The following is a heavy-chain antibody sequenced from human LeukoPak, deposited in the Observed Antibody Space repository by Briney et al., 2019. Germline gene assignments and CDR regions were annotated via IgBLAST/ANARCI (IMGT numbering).Heavy chain of an antibody. V-gene: IGHV4-39*01. CDR3: ARYSSSWYSNY. D-gene: IGHD6-13*01. J-gene: IGHJ4*02. Sequence: SETLSLTCTVSGGSISSSSYYWGWICQPPGKGLEWIGSIYYSGSTYYNPSLKSRVTISVDTSKNQFSLKLSSVTAADTAVYYCARYSSSWYSNYWGQGTLVTVSS. CDR2: IYYSGST. CDR1: GGSISSSSYY.